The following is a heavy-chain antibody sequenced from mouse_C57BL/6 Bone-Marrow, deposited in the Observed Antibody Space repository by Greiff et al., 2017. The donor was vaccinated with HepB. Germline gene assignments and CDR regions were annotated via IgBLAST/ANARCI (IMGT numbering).Heavy chain of an antibody. D-gene: IGHD5-1*01. V-gene: IGHV1-26*01. Sequence: VQLQQSGPELVKPGASVKISCKASGYTFTDYYMNWVKQSHGKSLEWIGDINPNNGGTSYNQKFKGKATLTVDKSSSTAYMELRSLTSEDSAVYYCARRGETYLYYFAYWGQGTTLTVSS. CDR2: INPNNGGT. J-gene: IGHJ2*01. CDR1: GYTFTDYY. CDR3: ARRGETYLYYFAY.